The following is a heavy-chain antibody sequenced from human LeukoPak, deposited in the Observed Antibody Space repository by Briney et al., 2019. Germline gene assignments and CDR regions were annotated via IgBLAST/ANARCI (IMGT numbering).Heavy chain of an antibody. CDR2: INHSGST. J-gene: IGHJ4*02. CDR1: GGSFSGYY. CDR3: ARQWGRLGFDS. Sequence: PSETLPLTCAVYGGSFSGYYWSWIRQPPGKGLEWIGEINHSGSTNYNPSLESRVTISIDTSKNQFSLRLTSVTAADTAVYYCARQWGRLGFDSWGQGTLVTVSS. D-gene: IGHD2-8*01. V-gene: IGHV4-34*01.